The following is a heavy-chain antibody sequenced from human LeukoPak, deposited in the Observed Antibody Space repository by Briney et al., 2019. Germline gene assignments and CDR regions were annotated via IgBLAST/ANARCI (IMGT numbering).Heavy chain of an antibody. CDR3: ARAESGWELLSAFDY. V-gene: IGHV4-59*11. CDR2: IYYSGST. Sequence: SETLSLTCTVSGGSISSHYWSWIRQPPGKGLEWIGYIYYSGSTNYNPSLKSRVTISVDTSKNQFSLKLSSVTAADTAVYYCARAESGWELLSAFDYWGQGTLVTVSS. CDR1: GGSISSHY. J-gene: IGHJ4*02. D-gene: IGHD1-26*01.